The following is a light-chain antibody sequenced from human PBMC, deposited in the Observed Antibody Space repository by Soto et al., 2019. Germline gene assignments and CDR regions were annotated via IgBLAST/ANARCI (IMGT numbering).Light chain of an antibody. V-gene: IGLV2-11*01. J-gene: IGLJ1*01. Sequence: QSALTQPRSVSGSPGQSVTISCTGTSSDVGGYNYVSWYQQHPGQAPKVMIYDVSELPSGVPDRFSGSKSGNTASLTISGLQAEDEADYYCCSYAGSPRYVLGTGTKLTVL. CDR3: CSYAGSPRYV. CDR2: DVS. CDR1: SSDVGGYNY.